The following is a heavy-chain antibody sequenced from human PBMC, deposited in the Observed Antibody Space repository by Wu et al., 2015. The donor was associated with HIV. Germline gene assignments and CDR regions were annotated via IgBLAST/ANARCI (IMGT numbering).Heavy chain of an antibody. V-gene: IGHV1-69*05. CDR2: FIPMFGTA. Sequence: QVQLMQSGAEVKKPGSSVKVSCKASGATFISYTITWVRQAPGQGLEWMGGFIPMFGTANYAQKFQGRLTITTDESTATGYMELSSLRSEDTAVYFCARDLARETMIRDRPRYGLDVWAKGPQSPSP. CDR3: ARDLARETMIRDRPRYGLDV. CDR1: GATFISYT. J-gene: IGHJ6*02. D-gene: IGHD3-10*02.